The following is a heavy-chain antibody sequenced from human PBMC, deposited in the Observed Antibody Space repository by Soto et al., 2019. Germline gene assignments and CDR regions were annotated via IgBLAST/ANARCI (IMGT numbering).Heavy chain of an antibody. CDR3: ARGAYYYDSSGYSWFDP. D-gene: IGHD3-22*01. Sequence: QVQLVQSGAEVKKPGASVKVSCKASGYTFTSYGISWVRQAPGQGLEWMGWISAYNGNTNYAQKLQGRVTMTTDTSPSTAYMELRSLRSDDTAVYYCARGAYYYDSSGYSWFDPWGQGTLVTVSS. V-gene: IGHV1-18*01. CDR2: ISAYNGNT. J-gene: IGHJ5*02. CDR1: GYTFTSYG.